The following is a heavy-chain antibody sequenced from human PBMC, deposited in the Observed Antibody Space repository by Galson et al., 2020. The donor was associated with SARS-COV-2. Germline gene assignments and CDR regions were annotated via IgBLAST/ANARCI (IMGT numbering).Heavy chain of an antibody. V-gene: IGHV4-59*01. CDR2: IYYSGST. CDR1: GGSISSYY. Sequence: SETLSLTCTVSGGSISSYYWSWIRQPPGKRLEWIGYIYYSGSTNYNPSLKSRVTISVDTSKNQFSLKLSSVTAADTAVYYCTRGLAAFYDICAGYSNNAFDIWGQGTMVTVSS. J-gene: IGHJ3*02. CDR3: TRGLAAFYDICAGYSNNAFDI. D-gene: IGHD3-9*01.